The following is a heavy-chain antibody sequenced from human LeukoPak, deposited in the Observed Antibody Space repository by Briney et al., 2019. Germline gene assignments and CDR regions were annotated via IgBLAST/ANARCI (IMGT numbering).Heavy chain of an antibody. CDR1: GFTFSSYA. V-gene: IGHV3-23*01. CDR2: ISGSGGST. D-gene: IGHD3-22*01. CDR3: ARGYYDTSGYYPFDY. J-gene: IGHJ4*02. Sequence: GGSLRLSCAASGFTFSSYAMSWVRQAPGKGLEWVSVISGSGGSTSYADSVKGRFTVSRDNSKNTLDLQMNSLRAEDTAVYYCARGYYDTSGYYPFDYWGQGTLVTVSS.